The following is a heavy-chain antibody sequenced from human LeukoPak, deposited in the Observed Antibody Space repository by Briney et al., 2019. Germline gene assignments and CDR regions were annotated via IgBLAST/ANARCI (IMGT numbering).Heavy chain of an antibody. Sequence: SVKVSCKVSGYSLTDLSLHWVRQAPGKGLEWMGGFDPEDGEPIYAQKFQGRLSMTEDTSKDTGYMELRTLRSEDTALYYCAKSHGDYGLLDYWGQGTLVTVSS. D-gene: IGHD4-17*01. CDR3: AKSHGDYGLLDY. J-gene: IGHJ4*02. CDR2: FDPEDGEP. V-gene: IGHV1-24*01. CDR1: GYSLTDLS.